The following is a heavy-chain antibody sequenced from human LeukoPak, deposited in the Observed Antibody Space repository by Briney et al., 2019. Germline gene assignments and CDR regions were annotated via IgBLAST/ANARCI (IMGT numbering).Heavy chain of an antibody. CDR1: GGSISSSSYY. CDR2: IYYSGST. D-gene: IGHD5-18*01. J-gene: IGHJ6*03. CDR3: ARTEESGYSYRYFGYYYYMDV. Sequence: ASETLSLTCTVSGGSISSSSYYWSWIRQPPGKGLEWIGYIYYSGSTHYNPSLKSRVTISVDTSKNQFSLKLSSVTAADTAVYYCARTEESGYSYRYFGYYYYMDVWGKGTTVTVSS. V-gene: IGHV4-61*01.